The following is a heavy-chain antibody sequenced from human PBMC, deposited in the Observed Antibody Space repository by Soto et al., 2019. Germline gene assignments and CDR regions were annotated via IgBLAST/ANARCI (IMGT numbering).Heavy chain of an antibody. J-gene: IGHJ5*01. Sequence: QVQLVESGGGVVQPGRSLRLTCAASGFIFSGSGMHWVRQAPGKGLEWVALVSNDGIRKYYGDSVKGRFTISRDNAENTLYLQMNSLRAEDTAVYYCARGVGGAIYDNSGKYDSWGQGTLVTVSS. D-gene: IGHD3-22*01. V-gene: IGHV3-30*03. CDR3: ARGVGGAIYDNSGKYDS. CDR1: GFIFSGSG. CDR2: VSNDGIRK.